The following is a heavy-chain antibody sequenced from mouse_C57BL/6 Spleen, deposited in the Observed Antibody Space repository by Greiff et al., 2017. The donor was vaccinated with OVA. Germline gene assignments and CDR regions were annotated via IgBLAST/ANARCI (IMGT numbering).Heavy chain of an antibody. CDR2: INPYNGDT. CDR1: GYSFTGYF. CDR3: ARDGISYYGSSDYWYFDV. V-gene: IGHV1-20*01. D-gene: IGHD1-1*01. J-gene: IGHJ1*03. Sequence: EVQLQQSGPELVKPGDSVKISCKASGYSFTGYFMNWVMQSHGKSLEWIGRINPYNGDTFYNQKFKGKATLTVDKSSSTAHMELRSLTSEDAAVYYCARDGISYYGSSDYWYFDVWGTGTTVTVSS.